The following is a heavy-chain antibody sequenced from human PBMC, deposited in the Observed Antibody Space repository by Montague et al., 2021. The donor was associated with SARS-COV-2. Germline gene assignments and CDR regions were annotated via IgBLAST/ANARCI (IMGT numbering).Heavy chain of an antibody. CDR2: INHGGST. D-gene: IGHD3-10*01. J-gene: IGHJ6*03. V-gene: IGHV4-34*01. CDR3: ARLRDGVVPSPILGVGPYYSYYYMDV. CDR1: GTSFSGYY. Sequence: SETLSLTCAVHGTSFSGYYWNWIRQPPGKGLEWIGEINHGGSTKYSPSLKSRLTISADTSKNQFSLKLTSVAAVDTAVYYCARLRDGVVPSPILGVGPYYSYYYMDVWERGTTVTVSS.